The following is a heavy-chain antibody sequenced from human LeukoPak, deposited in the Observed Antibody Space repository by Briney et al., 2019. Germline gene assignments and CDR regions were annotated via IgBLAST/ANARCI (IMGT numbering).Heavy chain of an antibody. Sequence: PGGSLRLSCAASGFTFITYWMHWVRQAPGKGLVWVSSINSDGSTTTYADSVKGRFTISRDNAKNMVCLQMNSLRAEDTAVYYCARAFGSGSQVINYFDFWGQGTLVTVSS. CDR3: ARAFGSGSQVINYFDF. CDR1: GFTFITYW. CDR2: INSDGSTT. V-gene: IGHV3-74*01. J-gene: IGHJ4*02. D-gene: IGHD3-10*01.